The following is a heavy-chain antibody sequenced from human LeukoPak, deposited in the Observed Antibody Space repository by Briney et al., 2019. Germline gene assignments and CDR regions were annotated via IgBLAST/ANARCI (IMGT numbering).Heavy chain of an antibody. CDR3: ARVVKCGLYPLHWFDP. J-gene: IGHJ5*02. V-gene: IGHV4-34*01. CDR1: GGSFSGYY. CDR2: INHSGST. Sequence: PSESLSLTCNVYGGSFSGYYWSWIRQPPGKGLEWIGEINHSGSTNYNPSLKSRVTISVDTSKNQLSLKLSSVTAADTAVYYCARVVKCGLYPLHWFDPWGQGTLVTVSS. D-gene: IGHD5/OR15-5a*01.